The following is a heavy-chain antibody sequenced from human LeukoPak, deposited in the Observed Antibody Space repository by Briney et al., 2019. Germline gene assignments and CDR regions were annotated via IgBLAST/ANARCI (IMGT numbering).Heavy chain of an antibody. D-gene: IGHD3-10*01. CDR2: INHSGST. V-gene: IGHV4-34*01. CDR3: AREVGSGSYWRRPNYYFDY. Sequence: SETLSLTCAVYGGSFSGYYWSWIRQPPGKGLEWIGEINHSGSTSYNPSLKSRVTISVDTSKNQFSLKLSSVTAADTAVYYCAREVGSGSYWRRPNYYFDYRGQGTLVTVSS. J-gene: IGHJ4*02. CDR1: GGSFSGYY.